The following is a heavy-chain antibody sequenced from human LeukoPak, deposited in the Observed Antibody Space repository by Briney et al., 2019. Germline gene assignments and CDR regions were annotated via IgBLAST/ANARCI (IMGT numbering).Heavy chain of an antibody. CDR2: INYSGRT. CDR1: GGSISSSNYY. D-gene: IGHD6-13*01. Sequence: SETLSLTCTVSGGSISSSNYYWGWIRQPPGKGLEWIGSINYSGRTYYNPSLKSRVTISVDTSKNQFSLKLSSVTAADTAVYYCARETPAGIAAADPWGQGTLVTVSS. J-gene: IGHJ5*02. V-gene: IGHV4-39*07. CDR3: ARETPAGIAAADP.